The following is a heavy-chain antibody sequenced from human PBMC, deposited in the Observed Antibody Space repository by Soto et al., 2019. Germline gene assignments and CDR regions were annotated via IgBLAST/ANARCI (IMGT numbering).Heavy chain of an antibody. D-gene: IGHD5-18*01. CDR3: ARGGYSYGALYYFDY. Sequence: ASVKVSCKASGYTFTSYGISWVRQAPGQGLEWMGWISTYNGNTNYAQKLQGRVTMTTDTSTSTAYMELRSLRSDDTAVYYCARGGYSYGALYYFDYWGQGTLVTVSS. CDR2: ISTYNGNT. J-gene: IGHJ4*02. V-gene: IGHV1-18*01. CDR1: GYTFTSYG.